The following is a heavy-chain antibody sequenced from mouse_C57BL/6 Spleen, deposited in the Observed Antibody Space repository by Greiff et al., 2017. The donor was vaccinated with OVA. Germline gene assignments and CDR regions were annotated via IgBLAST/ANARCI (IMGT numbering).Heavy chain of an antibody. J-gene: IGHJ4*01. V-gene: IGHV14-2*01. D-gene: IGHD1-1*01. Sequence: DVKLQESGAELVKPGASVKLSCTASGFNIKDYYMHWVKQRTEQGLEWIGRIDPEDGETKYAPKFPGKATITADTSSNTAYLQLSSLTSEDTAVYYCSKDYGCSYNYARDYWGQGTSVNVSS. CDR1: GFNIKDYY. CDR2: IDPEDGET. CDR3: SKDYGCSYNYARDY.